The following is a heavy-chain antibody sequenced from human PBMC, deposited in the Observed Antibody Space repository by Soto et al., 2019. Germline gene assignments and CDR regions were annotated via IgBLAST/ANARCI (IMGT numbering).Heavy chain of an antibody. Sequence: PGGSLRLSCAASGFTFSSLGMDWVRQAPGKGLEWVAGISYEENKRYYTDSVKGRFTISRDNSRNTLYLQENSMRVEDTAVYYCVRDDVGLGIDYWGLGTLVTVSS. CDR3: VRDDVGLGIDY. CDR1: GFTFSSLG. CDR2: ISYEENKR. V-gene: IGHV3-30-3*01. J-gene: IGHJ4*02. D-gene: IGHD1-26*01.